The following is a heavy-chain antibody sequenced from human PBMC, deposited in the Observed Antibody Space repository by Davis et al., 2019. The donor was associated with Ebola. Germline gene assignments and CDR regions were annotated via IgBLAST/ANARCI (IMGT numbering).Heavy chain of an antibody. J-gene: IGHJ4*02. D-gene: IGHD4-23*01. V-gene: IGHV3-33*08. CDR3: ARGPPYGGNYIDY. CDR1: GFSFSSYA. Sequence: GESLKISCAASGFSFSSYAMSWVRQAPGKGLEWVAFIWLDGNNKYYGDSVKGRFTISRDNSKNTLYLQMNSLRAEDTAVYYCARGPPYGGNYIDYWGQGTLVTASS. CDR2: IWLDGNNK.